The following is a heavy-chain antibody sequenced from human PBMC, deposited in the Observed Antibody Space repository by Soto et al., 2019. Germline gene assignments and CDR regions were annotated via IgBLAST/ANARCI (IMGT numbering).Heavy chain of an antibody. CDR2: ISYDGSNK. V-gene: IGHV3-30-3*01. CDR1: GFTFSSYA. J-gene: IGHJ4*02. CDR3: ARDQYGSGSYKMGTFDY. Sequence: GGSLRLSCAASGFTFSSYAMHWVRQAPGKGLEWVAVISYDGSNKYYAASVKGRFTISRDNSKNPLYLQMNSLRAEDTAVYYCARDQYGSGSYKMGTFDYWGQGTLVTVSS. D-gene: IGHD3-10*01.